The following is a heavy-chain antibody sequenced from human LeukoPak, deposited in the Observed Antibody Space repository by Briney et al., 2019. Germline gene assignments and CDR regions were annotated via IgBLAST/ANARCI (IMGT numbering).Heavy chain of an antibody. V-gene: IGHV1-3*03. J-gene: IGHJ4*02. CDR1: GYTFTSYA. Sequence: ASVKVSCKASGYTFTSYAMHWVRQAPGQRLEWMGWINAGNGNTKYSQEFQGRVTIARDTSASTAYMELSSLRSEDMDVYYCARGVAHWFDYWGQGTLVTVSS. CDR3: ARGVAHWFDY. D-gene: IGHD1-1*01. CDR2: INAGNGNT.